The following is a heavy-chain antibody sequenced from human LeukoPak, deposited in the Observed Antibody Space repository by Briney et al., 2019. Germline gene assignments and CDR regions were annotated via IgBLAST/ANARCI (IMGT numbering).Heavy chain of an antibody. D-gene: IGHD3-10*01. CDR3: ARDQGRGIWFGELIDAFDI. Sequence: GGSLRLSCAASGFTFSSYSMNWVRQAPGKGLEWVSSISSSSSYIYYADSVKGRFTISIGNAKNSLYLQMNSLRAEDTAVYYCARDQGRGIWFGELIDAFDIWGQGTMVTVSS. V-gene: IGHV3-21*01. J-gene: IGHJ3*02. CDR1: GFTFSSYS. CDR2: ISSSSSYI.